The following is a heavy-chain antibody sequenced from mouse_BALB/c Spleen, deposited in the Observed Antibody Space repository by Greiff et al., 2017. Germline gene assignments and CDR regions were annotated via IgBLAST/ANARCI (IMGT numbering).Heavy chain of an antibody. J-gene: IGHJ4*01. Sequence: QVQLQQSGAELMKPGASVKISCKATGYTFSSYWMHWVKQRPGQGLEWIGEINPSNGRTNYNEKFKSKATLTVDKSSSTAYMQLSSLTSEDSAVYYCARGGGSSSVYYYAMDYWGQGTSVTVSS. CDR3: ARGGGSSSVYYYAMDY. CDR2: INPSNGRT. CDR1: GYTFSSYW. D-gene: IGHD1-1*01. V-gene: IGHV1S81*02.